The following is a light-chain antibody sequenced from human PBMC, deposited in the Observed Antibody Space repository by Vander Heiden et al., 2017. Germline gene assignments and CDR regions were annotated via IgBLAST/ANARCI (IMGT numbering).Light chain of an antibody. CDR2: DAS. Sequence: EIVLTQSPVTLSLSPGERATLSCRASQSVSNNYLAWYQQKPGQAPRLLIYDASSRATGIPDRFSGSGSGTDFTLTISRVEPEDFAVYYWQQYCTSRTFGQGTKVEVK. CDR1: QSVSNNY. J-gene: IGKJ1*01. CDR3: QQYCTSRT. V-gene: IGKV3-20*01.